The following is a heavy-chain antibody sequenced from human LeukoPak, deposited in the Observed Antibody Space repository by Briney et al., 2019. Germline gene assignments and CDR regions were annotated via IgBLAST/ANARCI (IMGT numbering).Heavy chain of an antibody. CDR1: GYTFTGYY. Sequence: ASVKVSCKASGYTFTGYYMHWVRQAPGQGLEWMGWINPNSGGTNYAQKFQGRVTMTRDTSISTAYMELSSLRSEDTAVYYCAKSIAELWGYFDYWGQGTLVTVSS. CDR3: AKSIAELWGYFDY. J-gene: IGHJ4*02. CDR2: INPNSGGT. V-gene: IGHV1-2*02. D-gene: IGHD6-6*01.